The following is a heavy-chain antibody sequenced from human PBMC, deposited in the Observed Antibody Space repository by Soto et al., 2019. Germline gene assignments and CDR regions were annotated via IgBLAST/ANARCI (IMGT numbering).Heavy chain of an antibody. CDR3: ARPLSIAAAGTSRFYYYGMDV. J-gene: IGHJ6*02. D-gene: IGHD6-13*01. V-gene: IGHV5-51*01. CDR1: GYSFTSYW. CDR2: IYPGDSDT. Sequence: GGSLRLSCKGSGYSFTSYWIGWVRQMPGKGLEWMGIIYPGDSDTRYSPSFQGQVTISADKSISTAYLQWSSLKASDTAMYYCARPLSIAAAGTSRFYYYGMDVWGQGTTVTVSS.